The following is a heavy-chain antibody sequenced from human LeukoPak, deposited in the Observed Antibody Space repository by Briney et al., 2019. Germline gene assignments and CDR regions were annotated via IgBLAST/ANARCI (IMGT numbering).Heavy chain of an antibody. CDR3: ARDPDSSGYYPRRNWFDP. D-gene: IGHD3-22*01. CDR2: IYHIGST. V-gene: IGHV4-4*02. J-gene: IGHJ5*02. Sequence: PSGTLSLTCAVSGGSISSSNWWSWVRQPPGKGLDWIGEIYHIGSTNYNPSLKSRVTISVDNSKNQCSLKLSSVTAADTAVYYCARDPDSSGYYPRRNWFDPWGQGPLVTVSS. CDR1: GGSISSSNW.